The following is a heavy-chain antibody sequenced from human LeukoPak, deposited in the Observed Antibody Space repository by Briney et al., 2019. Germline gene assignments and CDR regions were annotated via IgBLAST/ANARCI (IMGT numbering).Heavy chain of an antibody. CDR1: GYTFTSYG. V-gene: IGHV1-18*01. Sequence: ASVKVSCKASGYTFTSYGISWVRQAPGQGLEWMGWISVYNGNTNYAQKFQGRVTMTTDTSTSTAYMELRGLRSDDTAVDYCARDRGRTVVTPGPFSSEDWGQGTLVTVSS. J-gene: IGHJ4*02. CDR2: ISVYNGNT. D-gene: IGHD4-23*01. CDR3: ARDRGRTVVTPGPFSSED.